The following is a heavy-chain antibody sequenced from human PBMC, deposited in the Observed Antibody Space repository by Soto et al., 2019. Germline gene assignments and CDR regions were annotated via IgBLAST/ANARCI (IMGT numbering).Heavy chain of an antibody. J-gene: IGHJ4*02. CDR1: GGSFSGYY. CDR3: ARGGIAVAGTASAGDY. D-gene: IGHD6-19*01. V-gene: IGHV4-34*01. CDR2: INHSGST. Sequence: QVQLQQWGAGLLKPSETLSLTCAVYGGSFSGYYWSWIRQPPGKGLEWIGEINHSGSTNYNPSLKSRVTISVDTSKNQFSLKLSSVTAAYTAVYYWARGGIAVAGTASAGDYWGQGTLVTVSS.